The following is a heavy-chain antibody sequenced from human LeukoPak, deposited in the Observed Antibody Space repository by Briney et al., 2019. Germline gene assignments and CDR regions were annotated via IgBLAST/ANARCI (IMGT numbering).Heavy chain of an antibody. Sequence: PSETLSLTCTVSGGSISSSSYCWGWIRQPPGKGLEWIGSIYYSGSTYHNPSFKSRVTISVNTSKNQFSLKLSSVTAADTAVYYCARLHYYYGMDVWGQGTTVTVSS. J-gene: IGHJ6*02. V-gene: IGHV4-39*01. CDR1: GGSISSSSYC. CDR2: IYYSGST. CDR3: ARLHYYYGMDV.